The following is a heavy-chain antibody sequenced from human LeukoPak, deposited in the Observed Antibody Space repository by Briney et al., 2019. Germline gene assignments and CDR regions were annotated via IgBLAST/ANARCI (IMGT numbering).Heavy chain of an antibody. CDR3: ASGSGGSWGGDY. CDR1: GFTFSSYS. V-gene: IGHV3-21*01. Sequence: GGSLRLSCAASGFTFSSYSMNWVRQAPGKGLEWVSSISSSSSYIYYADSVEGRFTISRDNAKNSLYLQMNSLRAEDTAVYYCASGSGGSWGGDYWGQGTLVTVSS. J-gene: IGHJ4*02. CDR2: ISSSSSYI. D-gene: IGHD2-15*01.